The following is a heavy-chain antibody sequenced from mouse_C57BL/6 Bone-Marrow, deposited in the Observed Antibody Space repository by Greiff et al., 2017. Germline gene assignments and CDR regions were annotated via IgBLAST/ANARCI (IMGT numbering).Heavy chain of an antibody. J-gene: IGHJ2*01. Sequence: VQRVESGAELVRPGTSVKMSCKASGYTFTNYWIGWAKQRPGHGLEWIGDLYPGGGYTNYNEQFKGKATLTADKSSSTAYMQFSSLTSEDSAIYYCARWGLRPYYFDYWGQGTTLTVSS. D-gene: IGHD2-4*01. CDR2: LYPGGGYT. CDR3: ARWGLRPYYFDY. V-gene: IGHV1-63*01. CDR1: GYTFTNYW.